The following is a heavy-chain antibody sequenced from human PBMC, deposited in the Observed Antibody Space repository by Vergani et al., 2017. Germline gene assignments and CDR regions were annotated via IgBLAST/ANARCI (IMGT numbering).Heavy chain of an antibody. Sequence: EVQLVESGGGLVQPGGSLRLSCAASGFTFSSYEMNWVRQAPGKGLEWVSYISRSGSTIYYADSVKGRCTITRDNAKNSLYLQMNSLRAEDTAVYYCARDFEGHDYGDGGFDYWGQGTLVTVSS. D-gene: IGHD4-17*01. V-gene: IGHV3-48*03. J-gene: IGHJ4*02. CDR2: ISRSGSTI. CDR3: ARDFEGHDYGDGGFDY. CDR1: GFTFSSYE.